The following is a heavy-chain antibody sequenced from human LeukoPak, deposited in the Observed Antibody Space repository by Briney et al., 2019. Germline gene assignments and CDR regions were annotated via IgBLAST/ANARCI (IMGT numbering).Heavy chain of an antibody. CDR1: GFTFDDYA. J-gene: IGHJ3*02. D-gene: IGHD1-26*01. CDR2: ISWNSGSI. V-gene: IGHV3-9*01. Sequence: GRSLRLSCSASGFTFDDYAMHWVRQAPGKGLEWVSGISWNSGSIGYADSVKGRFTISRDNAKNSLYLQMNSLRAEDTALYYCAKDGRVGAPWGDAFDIWGQGTMVTVSS. CDR3: AKDGRVGAPWGDAFDI.